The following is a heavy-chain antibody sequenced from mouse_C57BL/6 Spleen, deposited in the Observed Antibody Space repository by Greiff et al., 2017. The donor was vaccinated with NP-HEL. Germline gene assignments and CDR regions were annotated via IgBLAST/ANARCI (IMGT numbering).Heavy chain of an antibody. CDR1: GCTFTDYY. J-gene: IGHJ4*01. CDR3: ARCRYDYDWAMDY. CDR2: IRNKANGYTT. Sequence: EVKLMESGGGLVQPGGSLSISCAVSGCTFTDYYMSWVRQPPGKALEWLGFIRNKANGYTTEYSASVKGRFTISRDNSQSILYLQMNALRAEDSATCYCARCRYDYDWAMDYWGQGTSVTVSS. V-gene: IGHV7-3*01. D-gene: IGHD2-4*01.